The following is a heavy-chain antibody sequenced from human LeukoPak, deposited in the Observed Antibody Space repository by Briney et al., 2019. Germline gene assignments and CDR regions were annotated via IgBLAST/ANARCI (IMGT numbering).Heavy chain of an antibody. D-gene: IGHD5-12*01. Sequence: HPGGSLRLSCAASGFTFSSYAMSWLRQAPGKGLEWVSGIGGSGGSGGSTYYADSVKGRFTISRDDSKNTLYLQMNSLRAEDTAVYYCARSKGGYGYYFDYWGQGTLVTVSS. V-gene: IGHV3-23*01. CDR1: GFTFSSYA. CDR3: ARSKGGYGYYFDY. J-gene: IGHJ4*02. CDR2: IGGSGGSGGST.